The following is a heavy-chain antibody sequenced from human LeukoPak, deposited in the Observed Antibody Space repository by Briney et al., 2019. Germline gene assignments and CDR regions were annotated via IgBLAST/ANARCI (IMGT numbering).Heavy chain of an antibody. Sequence: PGGSLRLSCAASGFTFSNYAMRWVRQAPGKGLEWVSGISGSGDSTYYADSVKGRFTISRDNSKNTLYLQMNSLRAEDTAVYYCAREWIQLGYDYYYMDVWDKGTTVTVS. V-gene: IGHV3-23*01. CDR3: AREWIQLGYDYYYMDV. J-gene: IGHJ6*03. CDR1: GFTFSNYA. D-gene: IGHD5-18*01. CDR2: ISGSGDST.